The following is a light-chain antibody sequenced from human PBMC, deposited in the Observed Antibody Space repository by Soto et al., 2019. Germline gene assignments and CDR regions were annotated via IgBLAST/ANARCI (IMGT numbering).Light chain of an antibody. CDR1: QSVSSN. Sequence: EIVVTQSPATLSVSPGERATLSCRASQSVSSNLAWYQQKPGQAPRLLIYGASTRATGIPARFSGSGSGTEFTLTITSLQSDDVTVYYCQQYNNWPPWTFGQGTKVEIK. J-gene: IGKJ1*01. V-gene: IGKV3-15*01. CDR3: QQYNNWPPWT. CDR2: GAS.